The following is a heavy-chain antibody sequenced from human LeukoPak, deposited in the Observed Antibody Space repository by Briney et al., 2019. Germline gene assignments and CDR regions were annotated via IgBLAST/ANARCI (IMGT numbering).Heavy chain of an antibody. Sequence: PSQTLSLTCAVSGGSISIGGYSWSWIRQPPGKGLECFGFIFQSGTTNYNPSLKSRVTMSVDTSKNQFSLKLSSVTAADTAVYYCARDFYCSGGSCYLYNWFDPWGQGTLVTVSS. J-gene: IGHJ5*02. CDR1: GGSISIGGYS. CDR2: IFQSGTT. V-gene: IGHV4-30-2*01. D-gene: IGHD2-15*01. CDR3: ARDFYCSGGSCYLYNWFDP.